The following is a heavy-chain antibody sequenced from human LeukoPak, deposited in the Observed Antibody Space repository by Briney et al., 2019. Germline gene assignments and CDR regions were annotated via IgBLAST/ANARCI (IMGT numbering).Heavy chain of an antibody. V-gene: IGHV3-7*04. Sequence: GGSLRLSCAASGFTFSSHWLNWVRQAPGKGLEWVANINQDGGVQYYVDSVKGRFTISRDNAENSLYLQMNSLRAEDTAVYYCARGMTVAANWFDPWGQGTLVTVSS. D-gene: IGHD6-19*01. CDR3: ARGMTVAANWFDP. CDR1: GFTFSSHW. J-gene: IGHJ5*02. CDR2: INQDGGVQ.